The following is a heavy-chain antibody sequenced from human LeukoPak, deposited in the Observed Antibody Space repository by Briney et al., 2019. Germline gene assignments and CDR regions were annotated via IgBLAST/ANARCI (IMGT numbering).Heavy chain of an antibody. CDR3: ARLASGSYGPLTPFDY. CDR2: IYYSGST. Sequence: SETLSLTCTVSGGSISTTSYYWGWIRQPPGKGLEWIGDIYYSGSTNYNPSLKSRVTISVDTPKNQFSLRLSSVTAADTAVYYSARLASGSYGPLTPFDYWGQGTLVPVSS. V-gene: IGHV4-61*05. J-gene: IGHJ4*02. D-gene: IGHD1-26*01. CDR1: GGSISTTSYY.